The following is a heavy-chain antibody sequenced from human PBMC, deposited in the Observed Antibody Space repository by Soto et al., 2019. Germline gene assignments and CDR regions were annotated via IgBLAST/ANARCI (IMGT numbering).Heavy chain of an antibody. CDR2: ISYDGSNK. V-gene: IGHV3-30-3*01. CDR3: ARTYYYDSSGYYYSGGLYYFDY. D-gene: IGHD3-22*01. CDR1: GFTFSSYA. J-gene: IGHJ4*02. Sequence: PGGSLRLSCAASGFTFSSYAMHWVRQAPGKGLEWVAVISYDGSNKYYADSVKGRFTISRDNSKNTLYLQMNSLRAEDTAVYYCARTYYYDSSGYYYSGGLYYFDYWGQGTLVTVSS.